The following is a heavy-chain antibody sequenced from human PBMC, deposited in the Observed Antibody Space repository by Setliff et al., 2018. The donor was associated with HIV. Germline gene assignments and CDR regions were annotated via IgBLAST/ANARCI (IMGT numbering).Heavy chain of an antibody. CDR2: IYGDGSDP. CDR1: GYKFTDYW. J-gene: IGHJ3*02. CDR3: ARPQYHQSSDACDI. V-gene: IGHV5-51*01. Sequence: PGESLKISCKGFGYKFTDYWVGWVRQMPGEGLEWMGVIYGDGSDPRYSPSFQGQVTISVDKSINTAYLRWTSLKASDTALYYCARPQYHQSSDACDIWGQGTMVTVS.